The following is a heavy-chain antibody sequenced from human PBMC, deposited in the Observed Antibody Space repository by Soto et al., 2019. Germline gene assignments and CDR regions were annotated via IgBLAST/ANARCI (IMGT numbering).Heavy chain of an antibody. CDR2: ISAYNGNT. V-gene: IGHV1-18*01. CDR1: GYTFTSYG. D-gene: IGHD2-2*01. J-gene: IGHJ4*02. Sequence: QVQLVQSGAEVKKPGASVKVSCKASGYTFTSYGISWVRQAPGQGLEWMGWISAYNGNTNYAQKLQGRVTMTTDTSTITDYMEVRSLRSDDTAVYYCASSVYGCSSTSCYGVYFDYWGQGTLVTVSS. CDR3: ASSVYGCSSTSCYGVYFDY.